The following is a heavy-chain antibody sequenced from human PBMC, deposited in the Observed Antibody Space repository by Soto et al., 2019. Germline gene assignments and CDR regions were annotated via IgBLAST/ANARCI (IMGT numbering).Heavy chain of an antibody. Sequence: GGSLRLSCAASGFTFSSYAMSWVRQAPGKGLEWVSAISGSGGSTYYADSVKGRFTISRDNSKNTLYLQMNGLRAEDTAVYYCAKPLLWFGELSLDAFDIWGQGTMVTVSS. V-gene: IGHV3-23*01. CDR1: GFTFSSYA. D-gene: IGHD3-10*01. CDR3: AKPLLWFGELSLDAFDI. CDR2: ISGSGGST. J-gene: IGHJ3*02.